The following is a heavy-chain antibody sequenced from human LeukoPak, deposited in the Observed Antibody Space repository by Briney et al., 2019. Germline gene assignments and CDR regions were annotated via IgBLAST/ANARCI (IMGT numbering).Heavy chain of an antibody. CDR3: ARVDIRTAFFDY. CDR2: IYSSGGT. CDR1: GGSINSYY. V-gene: IGHV4-4*07. D-gene: IGHD5-12*01. J-gene: IGHJ4*02. Sequence: SETLSLTCTVSGGSINSYYWSWIRQPAGKGLEWIGRIYSSGGTGYNPSLKSRVTMSLDTSKNQFSLNLSSVSAADTAVYYCARVDIRTAFFDYWGQGTLVTVSS.